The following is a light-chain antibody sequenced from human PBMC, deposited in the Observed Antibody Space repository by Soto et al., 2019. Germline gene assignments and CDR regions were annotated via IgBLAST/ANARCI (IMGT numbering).Light chain of an antibody. V-gene: IGKV3-15*01. J-gene: IGKJ1*01. CDR1: QSVSSN. CDR2: GAS. CDR3: QQYNNWPPMA. Sequence: EIVMTQSPATLSVSPGESATLSCRASQSVSSNLAWYQQKPGQAPRLLIYGASTRATGIPARFSGSGSWTEFTLTISSLQSEDFAVYYCQQYNNWPPMAFGQGTKVEIK.